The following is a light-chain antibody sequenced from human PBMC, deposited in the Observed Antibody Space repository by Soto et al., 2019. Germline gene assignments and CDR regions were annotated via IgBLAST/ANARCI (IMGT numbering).Light chain of an antibody. V-gene: IGKV3-20*01. CDR2: GGS. Sequence: EIVLTQSPGTLSLSPGERATLSCRASQSVSNSYVAWYQQKPGQAPRLLIYGGSRKANGIPGRFSGSGSGRDFTLTISRLEPEDFEVYYCQQYGRSPFTFGPGTKVDIK. CDR1: QSVSNSY. CDR3: QQYGRSPFT. J-gene: IGKJ3*01.